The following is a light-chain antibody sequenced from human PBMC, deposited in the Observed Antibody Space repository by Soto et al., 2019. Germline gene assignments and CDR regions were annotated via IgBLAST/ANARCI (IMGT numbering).Light chain of an antibody. CDR1: QSVSSNF. CDR3: QQYGSSPPYT. J-gene: IGKJ2*01. CDR2: DAS. V-gene: IGKV3-20*01. Sequence: EIVLTQSPGTLSLSPGERATLSCRASQSVSSNFLVWYQQTPGQAPRLLIYDASTRAPGIPDRFSGSGSGTDFTLTISKLEPEDSAVYYCQQYGSSPPYTFGQGTKLEIK.